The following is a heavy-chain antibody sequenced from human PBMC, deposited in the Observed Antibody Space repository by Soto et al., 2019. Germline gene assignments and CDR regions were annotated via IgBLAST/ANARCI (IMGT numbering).Heavy chain of an antibody. D-gene: IGHD5-12*01. Sequence: SETLSLTCAVYGGSFSGYYWSWIRQPPGKGLEWIGEINHSGSTNYNPSLKSRVTISVDTSKNQFSLKLSSVTAADTAVYYCAIKGYSGYADYFDYWGQGTLVTVSS. CDR2: INHSGST. V-gene: IGHV4-34*01. CDR1: GGSFSGYY. CDR3: AIKGYSGYADYFDY. J-gene: IGHJ4*02.